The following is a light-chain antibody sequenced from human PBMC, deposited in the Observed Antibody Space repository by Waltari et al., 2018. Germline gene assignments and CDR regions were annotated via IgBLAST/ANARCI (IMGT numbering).Light chain of an antibody. Sequence: EIVMTQSPATLSVSPGERATLSCRASQSVSSNSAWYQQKPGQAPRLLIYVASTRATGIPARVSGSGSGTEFTLTISSMQSEDFAVYYCQQYNNWPSWTFGQGTKVEIK. CDR2: VAS. J-gene: IGKJ1*01. CDR3: QQYNNWPSWT. V-gene: IGKV3-15*01. CDR1: QSVSSN.